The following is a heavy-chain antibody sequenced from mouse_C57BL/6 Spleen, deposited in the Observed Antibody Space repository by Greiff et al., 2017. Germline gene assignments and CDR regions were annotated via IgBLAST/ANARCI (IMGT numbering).Heavy chain of an antibody. CDR3: ASGYYAWFAY. V-gene: IGHV1-18*01. D-gene: IGHD2-3*01. J-gene: IGHJ3*01. CDR1: GYTFTDYN. Sequence: EVKLQESGPELVKPGASVKIPCKASGYTFTDYNMDWVKQSHGKSLEWIGDINPNNGGTIYNQKFKGKATLTVDKSSSTAYMELRSLTSEDTAVYYCASGYYAWFAYWGQGTLVTVSA. CDR2: INPNNGGT.